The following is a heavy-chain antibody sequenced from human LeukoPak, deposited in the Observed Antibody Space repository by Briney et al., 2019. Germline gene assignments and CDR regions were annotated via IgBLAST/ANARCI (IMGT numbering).Heavy chain of an antibody. D-gene: IGHD6-13*01. V-gene: IGHV3-30*02. CDR1: GFTFSSSG. Sequence: PGGSLRLSCAASGFTFSSSGMHWVCQAPGKGLEWVAFIRDDGSNKYYADSVKGRFTISRDNSKNTLYLQMNSLRAEDTAVYYCAKRGEGVSNTWYMNNWFDPWGQGTLVTVSS. CDR2: IRDDGSNK. CDR3: AKRGEGVSNTWYMNNWFDP. J-gene: IGHJ5*02.